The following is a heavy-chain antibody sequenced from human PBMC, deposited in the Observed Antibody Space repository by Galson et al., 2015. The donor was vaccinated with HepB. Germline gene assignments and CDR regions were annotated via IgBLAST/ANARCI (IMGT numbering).Heavy chain of an antibody. D-gene: IGHD6-19*01. V-gene: IGHV1-8*01. CDR2: MNPNSGNT. J-gene: IGHJ4*02. Sequence: SVKVSCKASGYTFPRSAINWVRQAPGQGLEWRGWMNPNSGNTGDAQKFQGRVTMTRNTSISTADRELSSLRSEDTAGYYGAAGIAVAGDTFDYWGQGTLVTVSS. CDR1: GYTFPRSA. CDR3: AAGIAVAGDTFDY.